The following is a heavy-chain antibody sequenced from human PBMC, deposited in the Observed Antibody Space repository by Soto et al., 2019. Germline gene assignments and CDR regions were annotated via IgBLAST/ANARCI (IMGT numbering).Heavy chain of an antibody. CDR1: GYTFTTYD. D-gene: IGHD3-16*01. V-gene: IGHV1-8*01. Sequence: QVQLVQSGAELKKPGASVKISCKPSGYTFTTYDINWVRQAPGHGLEWVGKMNPNTGHTTYAQKFQDRVTMTMSASISTAYMEMSSLTSGDTAGYFCARGTFHAFDFWGQGTKVTVSS. J-gene: IGHJ3*01. CDR3: ARGTFHAFDF. CDR2: MNPNTGHT.